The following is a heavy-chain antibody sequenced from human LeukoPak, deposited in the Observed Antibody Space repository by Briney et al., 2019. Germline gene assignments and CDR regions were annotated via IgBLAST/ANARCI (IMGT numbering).Heavy chain of an antibody. V-gene: IGHV3-23*01. CDR1: GFTFSSYA. D-gene: IGHD2-2*01. Sequence: GGSLRLSCAASGFTFSSYAMSWVRQAPGKGLEWVSAISGSGGSTYYADSVKGRFTISRDNAKNSLYLQMNSLRAEDTAVYYCARDSGYCSSTSCRRPNWFDPWGQGTLVTVSS. CDR2: ISGSGGST. J-gene: IGHJ5*02. CDR3: ARDSGYCSSTSCRRPNWFDP.